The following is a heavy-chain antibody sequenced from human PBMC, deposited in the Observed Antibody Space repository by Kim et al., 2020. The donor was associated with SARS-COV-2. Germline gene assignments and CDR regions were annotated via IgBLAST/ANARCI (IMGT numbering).Heavy chain of an antibody. V-gene: IGHV3-48*03. CDR2: ISSSGSTI. CDR1: GFTFSSYE. Sequence: GGSLRLSCAASGFTFSSYEMNWVRQAPGKGLEWVSYISSSGSTIYYADAVKGRFTISRDKAKNSLYLQMNSLRAEDTAVYYCASAFSPYYYGSSGYYYAGGDWGQGTLVTVSS. D-gene: IGHD3-22*01. CDR3: ASAFSPYYYGSSGYYYAGGD. J-gene: IGHJ4*02.